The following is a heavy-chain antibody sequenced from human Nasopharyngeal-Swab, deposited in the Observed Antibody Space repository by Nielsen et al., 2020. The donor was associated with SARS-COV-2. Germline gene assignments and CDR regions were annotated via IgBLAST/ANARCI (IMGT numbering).Heavy chain of an antibody. V-gene: IGHV4-39*01. CDR1: GDSIAYSTFY. Sequence: GSLRLSCTVSGDSIAYSTFYWGWIRQPPGKGLEWIGNIYYNGNTYQNPSLKSRLTISVDKFKNQFSLQLSSVTAADTAVYYCVRSSSWYYFDYWAQGTQVTVSS. CDR3: VRSSSWYYFDY. CDR2: IYYNGNT. D-gene: IGHD6-13*01. J-gene: IGHJ4*02.